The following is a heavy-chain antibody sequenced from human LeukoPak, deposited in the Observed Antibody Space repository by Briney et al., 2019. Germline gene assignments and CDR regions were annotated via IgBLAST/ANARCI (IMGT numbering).Heavy chain of an antibody. Sequence: PSETLSLTCTVSGGSISSYYWSCIRQPAGKGLEWIGEVNHSGSTNYNPSLKSRVTISVDTSKNQFSLELSSVAAADTAVYYCAGVGDTAMAPFAWWGQGTLVTVSS. CDR1: GGSISSYY. CDR2: VNHSGST. V-gene: IGHV4-34*01. D-gene: IGHD5-18*01. J-gene: IGHJ4*02. CDR3: AGVGDTAMAPFAW.